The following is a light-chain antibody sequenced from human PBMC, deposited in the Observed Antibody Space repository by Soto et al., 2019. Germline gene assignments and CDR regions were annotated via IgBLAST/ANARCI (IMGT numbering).Light chain of an antibody. Sequence: QSVLTQPPSASGTPGQRVTISCSGSRSNIGSNSVNWYQQHPGTVPKLLIYSQSQRPSGVPDRISGAKSGTSVTLAISGLQAEDEATYYCAVWDDSLNEVVFGGGTKLTVL. CDR1: RSNIGSNS. V-gene: IGLV1-44*01. CDR3: AVWDDSLNEVV. J-gene: IGLJ3*02. CDR2: SQS.